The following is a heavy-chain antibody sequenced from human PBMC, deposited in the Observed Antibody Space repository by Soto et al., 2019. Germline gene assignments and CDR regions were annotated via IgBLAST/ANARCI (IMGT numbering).Heavy chain of an antibody. D-gene: IGHD3-22*01. CDR1: GFSFSTYS. CDR2: ITATGDRT. Sequence: RRLSCADSGFSFSTYSMSWVRQTPGKGLEWVSAITATGDRTYYADSVTGRFTISRDNSKKTHYLQMTSLRAEDTAIYYCATMNGYFEYWGQGXPVTVSS. V-gene: IGHV3-23*01. J-gene: IGHJ4*02. CDR3: ATMNGYFEY.